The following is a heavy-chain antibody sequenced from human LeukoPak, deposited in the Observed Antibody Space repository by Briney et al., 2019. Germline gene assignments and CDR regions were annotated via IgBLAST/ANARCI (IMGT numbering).Heavy chain of an antibody. CDR1: GGSISSYY. V-gene: IGHV4-59*12. CDR2: IYYSGST. D-gene: IGHD1-14*01. Sequence: PSETLSLTCTVSGGSISSYYWSWIRQPPGKGLEWIGYIYYSGSTNYNPSLKSRVTISVDRSKNQFSLKLSSVTAADTAVYYCARCRRYHFDLWGRGTLVTVSS. J-gene: IGHJ2*01. CDR3: ARCRRYHFDL.